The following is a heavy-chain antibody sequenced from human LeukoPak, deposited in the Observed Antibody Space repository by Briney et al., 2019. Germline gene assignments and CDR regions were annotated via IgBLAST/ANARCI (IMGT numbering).Heavy chain of an antibody. V-gene: IGHV1-18*01. CDR2: ISGYDGNT. D-gene: IGHD4-17*01. CDR1: GYTFTTYG. Sequence: ASVKVSCKASGYTFTTYGVSWVRQAPGQGLEWMGWISGYDGNTNYAQKLRGRVTMTTDKSTSTAYMDLRSLRSDDTALYYCARTVTTSSYYFDYWGQGTLVTVSS. CDR3: ARTVTTSSYYFDY. J-gene: IGHJ4*02.